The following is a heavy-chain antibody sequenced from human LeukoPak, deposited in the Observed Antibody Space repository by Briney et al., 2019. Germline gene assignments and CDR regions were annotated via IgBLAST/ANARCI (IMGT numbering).Heavy chain of an antibody. J-gene: IGHJ4*02. CDR1: GGTFSRYA. D-gene: IGHD1-14*01. CDR2: IIPIFGTA. CDR3: ARDSSEFRNLIPY. V-gene: IGHV1-69*13. Sequence: AASVTVSCKASGGTFSRYAISWVRQSPGQGLEWMGGIIPIFGTANYAQRFQGRVTITAGESTSTAYMELSSLRSEDTAVYYCARDSSEFRNLIPYWGQGTLVTVSS.